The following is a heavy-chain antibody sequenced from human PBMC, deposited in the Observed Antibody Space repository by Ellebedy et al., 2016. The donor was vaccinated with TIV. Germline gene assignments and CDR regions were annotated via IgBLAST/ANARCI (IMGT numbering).Heavy chain of an antibody. J-gene: IGHJ4*02. CDR1: GFTFSSFA. CDR2: ISGGGDST. CDR3: AKGTSSGFNYDRVGCEY. V-gene: IGHV3-23*01. Sequence: GGSLRLSCAASGFTFSSFAMHWVRQAPGKGLEWLSVISGGGDSTYQADSVKGRFTITRDNSKNTLYLQMDRVRAEDTAVYYCAKGTSSGFNYDRVGCEYWGQGTLVTVSS. D-gene: IGHD3-22*01.